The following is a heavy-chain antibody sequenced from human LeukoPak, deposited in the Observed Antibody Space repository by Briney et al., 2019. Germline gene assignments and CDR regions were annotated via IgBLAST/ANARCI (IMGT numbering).Heavy chain of an antibody. J-gene: IGHJ4*02. CDR3: AKDRAYYDFWSGYYTGATGFDY. CDR1: GFTFSSYA. D-gene: IGHD3-3*01. CDR2: ISGSGGST. Sequence: GGSLRLSYAAPGFTFSSYAMSWVRQAPGKGLEWVSAISGSGGSTYYADSVKGRFTISRDNSKNTLYLQMNSLRAEDTAVYYCAKDRAYYDFWSGYYTGATGFDYWGQGALVTVSS. V-gene: IGHV3-23*01.